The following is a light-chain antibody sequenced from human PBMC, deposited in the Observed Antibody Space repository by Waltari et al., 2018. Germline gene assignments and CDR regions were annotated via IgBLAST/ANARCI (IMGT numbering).Light chain of an antibody. CDR1: HSVGSK. V-gene: IGKV3-15*01. CDR2: CAS. Sequence: EIVMTQSPVTLSVSPGERATLSCRASHSVGSKLAWYHQKPGQAPRLLIYCASTMATGIPARFSGSGSGTEFTLTISSLQSEDFAIYYCQQYNNWPPTCTFGQGAKVEIK. CDR3: QQYNNWPPTCT. J-gene: IGKJ1*01.